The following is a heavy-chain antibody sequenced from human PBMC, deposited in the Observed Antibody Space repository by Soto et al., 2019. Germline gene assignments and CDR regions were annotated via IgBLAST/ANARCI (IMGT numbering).Heavy chain of an antibody. V-gene: IGHV4-59*01. CDR1: GGSISTYY. CDR2: IYYSGNT. CDR3: ARESYSGNYYYMDV. J-gene: IGHJ6*03. D-gene: IGHD3-10*01. Sequence: SETLSLTCTVSGGSISTYYWSWIRQPPGKGLEWIGYIYYSGNTNYNPSLKSRVTISLDTSKNQFSLRLSSVTAADTAVYYCARESYSGNYYYMDVCGKGTTVTVSS.